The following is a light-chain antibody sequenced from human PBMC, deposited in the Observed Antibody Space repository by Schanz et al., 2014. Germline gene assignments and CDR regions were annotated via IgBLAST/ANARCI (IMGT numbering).Light chain of an antibody. J-gene: IGLJ3*02. CDR2: TTN. CDR1: SGSVSTSSY. CDR3: VLYMGSGTLE. Sequence: QAVVTQEPSFSVSPGGTVTLTCGLSSGSVSTSSYPSWYQQTLGQAPRTLIYTTNTRSSGVPDRFSGSILGNKAALTITGAQADDESDYYCVLYMGSGTLEFGGGTKLTVL. V-gene: IGLV8-61*01.